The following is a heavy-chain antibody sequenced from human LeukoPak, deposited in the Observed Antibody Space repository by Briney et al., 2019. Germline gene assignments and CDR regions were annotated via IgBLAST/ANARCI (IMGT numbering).Heavy chain of an antibody. CDR2: ISYDGSNK. CDR3: AKGLTFDI. J-gene: IGHJ3*02. CDR1: GFTFSSCG. V-gene: IGHV3-30*18. Sequence: GGSLRLSCAASGFTFSSCGMHWVRQAPGKGLEWVAVISYDGSNKYYADSVKGRFTISRDNSKNTLYLQMNSLRAEDTAVYYCAKGLTFDIWGQGTMVTVSS.